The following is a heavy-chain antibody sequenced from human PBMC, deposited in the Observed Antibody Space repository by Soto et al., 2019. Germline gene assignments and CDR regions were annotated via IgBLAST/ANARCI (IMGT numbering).Heavy chain of an antibody. CDR3: ARDANPFLSAFDI. CDR2: IYYSGST. J-gene: IGHJ3*02. Sequence: QVQLQESGPGLVKPSQTLSLTCTVSGGSISSGGYYWSWIRQHPGKGLEWIGYIYYSGSTYYNPSLKSRVTISVDTAKNQFSLKLSSVTAADTAVYYCARDANPFLSAFDIWGQGTMVTVSS. CDR1: GGSISSGGYY. V-gene: IGHV4-31*03.